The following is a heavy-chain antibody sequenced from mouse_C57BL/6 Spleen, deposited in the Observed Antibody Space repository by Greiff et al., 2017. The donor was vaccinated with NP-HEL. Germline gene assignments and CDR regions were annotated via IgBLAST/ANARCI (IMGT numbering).Heavy chain of an antibody. Sequence: QVQLKQSGAELVKPGASVKISCKASGYAFSSYWMNWVKQRPGKGLEWIGQIYPGDGDTNYNGKFKGKATLTADKSSSTAYMQLSSLTSEDSAVYCCARSPNYYGSSFYAMDYWGQGTSVTVSS. J-gene: IGHJ4*01. CDR3: ARSPNYYGSSFYAMDY. CDR2: IYPGDGDT. CDR1: GYAFSSYW. V-gene: IGHV1-80*01. D-gene: IGHD1-1*01.